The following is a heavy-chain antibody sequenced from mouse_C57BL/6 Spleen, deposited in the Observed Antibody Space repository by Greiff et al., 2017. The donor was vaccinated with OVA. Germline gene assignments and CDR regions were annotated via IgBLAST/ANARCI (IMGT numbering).Heavy chain of an antibody. V-gene: IGHV1-82*01. CDR3: ARGGARYVGYFDY. D-gene: IGHD1-1*01. Sequence: VQLQESGPELVKPGASVKISCKASGYAFSSSWMNWVKQRPGKGLEWIGRIYPGDGDTNYNGKFKGKATLTADKSSSTAYMQLSSLTSEDSAVYFCARGGARYVGYFDYWGQGTTLTVSS. J-gene: IGHJ2*01. CDR2: IYPGDGDT. CDR1: GYAFSSSW.